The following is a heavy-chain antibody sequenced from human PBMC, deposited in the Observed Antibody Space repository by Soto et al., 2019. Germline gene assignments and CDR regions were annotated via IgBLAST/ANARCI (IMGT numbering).Heavy chain of an antibody. V-gene: IGHV1-18*01. J-gene: IGHJ4*02. Sequence: SVKVSCNASGYTFTSYGISWVRQAPGQGLEWMGWISAYNGNTNYAQKLQGRVTMTTDTSTSTAYMELRSLRSDDTAVYYCARDYYYDTADFDYWRQGTLVTVSS. CDR1: GYTFTSYG. CDR2: ISAYNGNT. D-gene: IGHD3-22*01. CDR3: ARDYYYDTADFDY.